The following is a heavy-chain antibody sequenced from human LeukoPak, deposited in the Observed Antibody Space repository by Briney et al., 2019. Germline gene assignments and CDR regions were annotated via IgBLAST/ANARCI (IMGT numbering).Heavy chain of an antibody. CDR1: GGSISNNNYY. V-gene: IGHV4-39*01. CDR2: IYYSGSP. Sequence: SETLSLTCTVSGGSISNNNYYRAWIRQPPGKGLECIGSIYYSGSPYYNPSLKSRVTISVDTSKNQFSLRLSSVTAADTAVYYCATWRTAKTGFDYWGQGTLVTVSS. CDR3: ATWRTAKTGFDY. J-gene: IGHJ4*02. D-gene: IGHD1-1*01.